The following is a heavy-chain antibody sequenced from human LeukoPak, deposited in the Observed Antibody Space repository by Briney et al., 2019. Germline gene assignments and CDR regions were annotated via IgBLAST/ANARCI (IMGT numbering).Heavy chain of an antibody. CDR3: ARVSSSAGYFDY. CDR2: IYYSGST. Sequence: SETLPLTCTVSGGSISSGGYYWSWIRQHPGKGLEWIGYIYYSGSTNYNPSPKSRVTISVDTSKNQFSLKLSSVTAADTAVYYCARVSSSAGYFDYWGQGTLVTVSS. V-gene: IGHV4-31*03. CDR1: GGSISSGGYY. D-gene: IGHD6-6*01. J-gene: IGHJ4*02.